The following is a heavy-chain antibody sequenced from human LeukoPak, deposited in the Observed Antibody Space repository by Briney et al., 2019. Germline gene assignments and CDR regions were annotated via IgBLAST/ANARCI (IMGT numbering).Heavy chain of an antibody. Sequence: SVKVSCTASGGTFSSYAISWVRQAPGQGLEWMGRIIPILGIANYAQKFQGRVTITADKSTSTAYMELSSLRSEDTAVYYCARGYYYDSSGEGFDPWGQGTLVTVSS. V-gene: IGHV1-69*04. D-gene: IGHD3-22*01. J-gene: IGHJ5*02. CDR1: GGTFSSYA. CDR3: ARGYYYDSSGEGFDP. CDR2: IIPILGIA.